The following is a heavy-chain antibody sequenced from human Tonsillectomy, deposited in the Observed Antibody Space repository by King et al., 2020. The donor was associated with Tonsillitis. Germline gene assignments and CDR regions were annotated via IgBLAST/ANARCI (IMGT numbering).Heavy chain of an antibody. J-gene: IGHJ4*02. V-gene: IGHV3-15*01. CDR3: TSVQTGYSSSWYVFDY. D-gene: IGHD6-13*01. CDR2: IKSKTDGGTT. CDR1: GFTFSNVW. Sequence: VQLVESGGGLVKPGGSLRLSCAASGFTFSNVWMSWVRQAPGKGLEWVGRIKSKTDGGTTDYAAPVKGRFTISRDDSKNTLYLQMNSLKTEDTAVYYCTSVQTGYSSSWYVFDYWGQGTLVTVSS.